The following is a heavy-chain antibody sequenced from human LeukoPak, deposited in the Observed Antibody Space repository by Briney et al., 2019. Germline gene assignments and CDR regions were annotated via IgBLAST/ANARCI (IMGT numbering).Heavy chain of an antibody. CDR3: AKNHKAVTISGVPSQGY. D-gene: IGHD3-3*01. Sequence: GGSLRLSCAASVFTFSDFGMHCVRQAPGKALEWVAFIAYDEIKKYYAESVKGRFNISRDDSRNTLYLQMRALKTEDTAVYYRAKNHKAVTISGVPSQGYWGQGTLVTVSS. CDR2: IAYDEIKK. J-gene: IGHJ4*02. CDR1: VFTFSDFG. V-gene: IGHV3-30*19.